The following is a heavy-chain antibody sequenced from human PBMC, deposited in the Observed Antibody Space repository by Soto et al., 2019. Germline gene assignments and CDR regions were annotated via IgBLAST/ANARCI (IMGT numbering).Heavy chain of an antibody. J-gene: IGHJ3*02. D-gene: IGHD2-2*01. V-gene: IGHV4-59*08. CDR2: IYYSGST. CDR3: ARHLRDIGVVPAAMSQGAFDI. Sequence: PSETLSLICTVSGGSISSYYWSWIRQPPGKGLEWIGYIYYSGSTNYNPSLKSRVTISVDTSKNQFSLKLSSVTAADTAVYYCARHLRDIGVVPAAMSQGAFDIWGQGTMVTVSS. CDR1: GGSISSYY.